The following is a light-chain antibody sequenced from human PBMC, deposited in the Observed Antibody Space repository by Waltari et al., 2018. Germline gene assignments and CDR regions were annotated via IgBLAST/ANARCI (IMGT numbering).Light chain of an antibody. CDR1: QSIRSY. CDR3: QQSFSVPPGFT. CDR2: AAS. V-gene: IGKV1-39*01. J-gene: IGKJ3*01. Sequence: DIQMTQSPSSLSASVGDTVTITCRASQSIRSYLNWYQQKPGKAPKLLIYAASSLQSGVPSRFSGRGSGTDFTLTISSLQPEDFATYYCQQSFSVPPGFTFGPGTTVDIK.